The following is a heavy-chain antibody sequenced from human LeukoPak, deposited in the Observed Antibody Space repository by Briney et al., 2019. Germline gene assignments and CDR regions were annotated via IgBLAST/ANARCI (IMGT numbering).Heavy chain of an antibody. J-gene: IGHJ4*02. CDR1: GFSFSSYG. V-gene: IGHV3-30*18. Sequence: GGSLRLSCAASGFSFSSYGMHWVRQAPGKGLEWVALISFDASNKHYADSAKGRFTISRDNSKNTLYLQMNSLRAEDTAVYYCAKGDVPTDYFDYWGQGTLVTVSS. CDR2: ISFDASNK. CDR3: AKGDVPTDYFDY.